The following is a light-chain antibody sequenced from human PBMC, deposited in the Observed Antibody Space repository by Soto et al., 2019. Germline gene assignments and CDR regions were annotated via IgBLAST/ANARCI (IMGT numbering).Light chain of an antibody. Sequence: EVVMTQSPASLSVSPGERATLSCRASQSVGSNLAWYQQKPGQAPRLLIYGASTGATGIPARFSGSGSGTDFTLTISSLQSEDFAGCYCQQNNYWPITFGQGTRLESK. CDR1: QSVGSN. V-gene: IGKV3-15*01. CDR3: QQNNYWPIT. J-gene: IGKJ5*01. CDR2: GAS.